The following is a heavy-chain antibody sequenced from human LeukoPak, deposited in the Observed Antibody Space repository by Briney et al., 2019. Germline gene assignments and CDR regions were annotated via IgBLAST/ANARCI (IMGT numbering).Heavy chain of an antibody. CDR1: GASITNSSFY. V-gene: IGHV4-39*01. Sequence: PSETLSLTCSVSGASITNSSFYWGWIRQPPGKGLEWIGSIYYNGSTYYNPSLKSRVTISVDTSTNQFSLKLKSVTAADTAVYYCARRRDDILTGYYTPRDDYWGQGTLVTVSS. D-gene: IGHD3-9*01. CDR3: ARRRDDILTGYYTPRDDY. CDR2: IYYNGST. J-gene: IGHJ4*02.